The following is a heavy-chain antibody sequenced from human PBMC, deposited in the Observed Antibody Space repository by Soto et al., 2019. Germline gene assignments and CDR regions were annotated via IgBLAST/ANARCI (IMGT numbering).Heavy chain of an antibody. CDR1: GFTFSSYA. D-gene: IGHD5-18*01. CDR3: ARPKVDTAMAHFDY. J-gene: IGHJ4*02. Sequence: QVQLVESGGGVVQPGRSLRLSCAASGFTFSSYAMHWVRQAPGKGLEWVAVISYDGSNKYYADSVKGRFTISRENSKNTLYLQMNSLRAEDTAVYYCARPKVDTAMAHFDYWGQGTLVTVSS. CDR2: ISYDGSNK. V-gene: IGHV3-30-3*01.